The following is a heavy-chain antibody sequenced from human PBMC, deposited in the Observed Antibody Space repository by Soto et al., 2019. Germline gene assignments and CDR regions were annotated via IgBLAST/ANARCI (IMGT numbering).Heavy chain of an antibody. Sequence: QVQLVQSGAEVKKPGSSVKVSCKASGGTFSSYAISWVRQAPGQGLEWMGGIIPISETTHDAQKFQGRVTITADESKSTAYMELSSLRSEDTAVYYCARSQGSSTSLEIYYYYYYGMDVWGQGTTVTVSS. J-gene: IGHJ6*02. CDR2: IIPISETT. D-gene: IGHD2-2*01. CDR3: ARSQGSSTSLEIYYYYYYGMDV. CDR1: GGTFSSYA. V-gene: IGHV1-69*01.